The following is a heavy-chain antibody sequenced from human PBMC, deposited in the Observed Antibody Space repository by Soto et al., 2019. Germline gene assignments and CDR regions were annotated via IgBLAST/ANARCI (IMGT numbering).Heavy chain of an antibody. Sequence: EVQLVESGGGLVQPGGSLRLSCAASGFTFSSYSMNWVRQAPGKGLEWVSYISSSSSTIYYADSVKGRFTISRDNAKNSLSLQMNSLRDEDTAVYYCAREGGNLNWFGPWGQGTLVTVSS. CDR1: GFTFSSYS. D-gene: IGHD1-26*01. CDR3: AREGGNLNWFGP. V-gene: IGHV3-48*02. CDR2: ISSSSSTI. J-gene: IGHJ5*02.